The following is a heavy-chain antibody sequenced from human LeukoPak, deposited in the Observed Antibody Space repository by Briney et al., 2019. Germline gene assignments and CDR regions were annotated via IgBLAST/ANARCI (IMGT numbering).Heavy chain of an antibody. J-gene: IGHJ3*02. CDR3: VRGGYSYARDAFDI. D-gene: IGHD5-18*01. Sequence: PGESLQISCQGSGPSFSNDWIGWLRQLPGKGLEWMGIIYPGDSDTRYSPSFQGQVTISADKSISTAYLQWSSLKASDTAMYYCVRGGYSYARDAFDIWGQGTMVTVSS. CDR1: GPSFSNDW. V-gene: IGHV5-51*01. CDR2: IYPGDSDT.